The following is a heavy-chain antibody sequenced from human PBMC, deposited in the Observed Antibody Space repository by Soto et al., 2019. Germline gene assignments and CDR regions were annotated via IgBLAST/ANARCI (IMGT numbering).Heavy chain of an antibody. J-gene: IGHJ3*02. CDR1: GESVSSGSYY. CDR3: ARVERGTTTTVVDAFDI. CDR2: MSHSGGS. Sequence: QVQLQQWGAGLLKPSETLSLTCAGYGESVSSGSYYWSWIRQPPGKGLEWIGEMSHSGGSHFNPSLKSRVTISVDTSKNQFSLKMSSVPAADTALYYCARVERGTTTTVVDAFDIWGPGTMVTVSS. V-gene: IGHV4-34*01. D-gene: IGHD4-4*01.